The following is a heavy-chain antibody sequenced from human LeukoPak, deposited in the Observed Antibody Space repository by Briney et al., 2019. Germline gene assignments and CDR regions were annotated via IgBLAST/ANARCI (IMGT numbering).Heavy chain of an antibody. J-gene: IGHJ4*02. CDR2: ISGSVGST. CDR3: AKMVHTEQWLVPFDY. CDR1: GFTFSNFA. Sequence: GGTLRLSCAASGFTFSNFAMNWVRQAPGKGLEWVSTISGSVGSTYYAESVKGRVAISRDNSKNTLYLQMNSLRAEDTAVYYCAKMVHTEQWLVPFDYWGPRTLVTVSS. V-gene: IGHV3-23*01. D-gene: IGHD6-19*01.